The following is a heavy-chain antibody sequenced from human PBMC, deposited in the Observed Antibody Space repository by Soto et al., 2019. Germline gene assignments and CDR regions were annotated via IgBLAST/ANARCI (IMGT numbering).Heavy chain of an antibody. Sequence: GGSLRLSCAASGFPFSDYYMSWIRQAPGKGLEWVSHITNSGSTKYYADSVKGRFTISRDNAKNSLFLQMNSLRAEDTAVYYCARTLAARFDYWGQGTPVTISS. CDR2: ITNSGSTK. J-gene: IGHJ4*02. D-gene: IGHD6-6*01. CDR3: ARTLAARFDY. V-gene: IGHV3-11*01. CDR1: GFPFSDYY.